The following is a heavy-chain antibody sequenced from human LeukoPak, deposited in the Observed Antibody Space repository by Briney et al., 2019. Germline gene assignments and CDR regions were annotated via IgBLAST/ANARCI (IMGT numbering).Heavy chain of an antibody. CDR1: GGSISKYY. J-gene: IGHJ4*02. Sequence: SETLSLTCTVSGGSISKYYWSWIRQPPGKGLEWIGYIFYNGNTYYNPSLKSRVTISVDASKGQFSLKLSSVTAEDTAVYYCARDRTTPYDSTVYAFGYWGQGTLVTVSS. CDR3: ARDRTTPYDSTVYAFGY. D-gene: IGHD3-22*01. V-gene: IGHV4-59*01. CDR2: IFYNGNT.